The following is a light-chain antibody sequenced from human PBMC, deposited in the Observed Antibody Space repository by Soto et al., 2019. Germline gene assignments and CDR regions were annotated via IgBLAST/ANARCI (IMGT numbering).Light chain of an antibody. J-gene: IGKJ3*01. CDR3: QQYGTSFT. CDR2: GAS. V-gene: IGKV3-20*01. Sequence: EIVLTQSPGTLSLSPGERATLSCRASQSVSSNNLAWYQQKPGQAPRLLIFGASSRATGIPDRFSGSGSGKDFTLTISRLEPDDFAVYYCQQYGTSFTFGPGTKVDI. CDR1: QSVSSNN.